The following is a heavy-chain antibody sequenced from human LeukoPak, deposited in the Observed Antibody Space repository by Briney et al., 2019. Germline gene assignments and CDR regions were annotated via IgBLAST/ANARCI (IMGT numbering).Heavy chain of an antibody. Sequence: GESLKVSCKGSGYSFTSYWIGWVRQMPGKGLEWMGIIYPGDSGTRYSPSFQGQVTISADKSISTAYLQWSSLKASDTAMYYCARTVGATTGYFDYWGQGTLVTVSS. J-gene: IGHJ4*02. CDR3: ARTVGATTGYFDY. CDR2: IYPGDSGT. V-gene: IGHV5-51*01. CDR1: GYSFTSYW. D-gene: IGHD1-26*01.